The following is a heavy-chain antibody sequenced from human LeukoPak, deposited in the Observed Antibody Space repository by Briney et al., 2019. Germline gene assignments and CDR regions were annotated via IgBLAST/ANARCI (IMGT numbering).Heavy chain of an antibody. Sequence: ASVKVSCKASGYTFTSYGISWARQAPGQGLEWMGWISAYNGNTNYAQKLQGRVTMTTDTSTSTAYMELRSLRSDDTAVYYCARDGGSYYKGPFDYWGQGTLVTVSS. D-gene: IGHD1-26*01. CDR3: ARDGGSYYKGPFDY. J-gene: IGHJ4*02. V-gene: IGHV1-18*01. CDR1: GYTFTSYG. CDR2: ISAYNGNT.